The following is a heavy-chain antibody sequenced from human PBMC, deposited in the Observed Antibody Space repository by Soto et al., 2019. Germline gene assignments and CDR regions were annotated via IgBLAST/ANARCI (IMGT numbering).Heavy chain of an antibody. Sequence: QVQLVQSGAEVKKPGSSVKVSCKASGGTFSSYAISWVRQAPGQGLEWMGGIIPIFGTANYAQKFQGRVTITADESTSTAYTELSSLRSEDTAVYYCARGGRDPYYYGMDVWGQGTTVTVSS. CDR3: ARGGRDPYYYGMDV. V-gene: IGHV1-69*12. CDR2: IIPIFGTA. J-gene: IGHJ6*02. CDR1: GGTFSSYA.